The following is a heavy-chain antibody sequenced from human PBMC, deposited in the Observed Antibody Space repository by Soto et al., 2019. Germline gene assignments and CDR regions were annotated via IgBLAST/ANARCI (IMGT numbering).Heavy chain of an antibody. V-gene: IGHV4-59*08. CDR3: ARHGFGPLHGLVDV. CDR1: GGSITNYY. Sequence: QVQLQESGPGLVKPSETLSLTCTVSGGSITNYYCSWFRQPPGKGLEWIGYIQYNGYSAYNLSLRRRVTMSMDTSKPQFSLMVESVTATGTAVYYCARHGFGPLHGLVDVWGQGTTVIVSS. J-gene: IGHJ6*02. CDR2: IQYNGYS. D-gene: IGHD3-10*01.